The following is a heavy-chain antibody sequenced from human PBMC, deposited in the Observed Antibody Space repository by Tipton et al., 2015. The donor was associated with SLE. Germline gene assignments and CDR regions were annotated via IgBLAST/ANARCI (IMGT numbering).Heavy chain of an antibody. Sequence: SLRLSCAASGFTFSSYWMTWVRQAPGKGLEWVANIKEDGSERYYVNSVDGRFTISRDNAKNSLYLQMSSLRVEDTAVYYCARKTSGTTWFHPWGQGTLVTVSS. V-gene: IGHV3-7*01. CDR1: GFTFSSYW. CDR3: ARKTSGTTWFHP. D-gene: IGHD1/OR15-1a*01. CDR2: IKEDGSER. J-gene: IGHJ5*02.